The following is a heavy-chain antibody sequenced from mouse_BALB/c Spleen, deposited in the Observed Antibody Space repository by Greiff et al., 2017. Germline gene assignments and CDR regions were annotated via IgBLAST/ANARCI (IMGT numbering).Heavy chain of an antibody. CDR3: ARSYGNSYYYAMDY. Sequence: EVKLMESGGGLVQPGGSRKLSCAASGFTFSSFGMHWVRQAPEKGLEWVAYISSGSSTIYYADTVKGRFTISRDNPKNTLFLQMTSLRSEDTAMYYCARSYGNSYYYAMDYWGQGTSVTVSS. V-gene: IGHV5-17*02. CDR2: ISSGSSTI. D-gene: IGHD2-10*02. CDR1: GFTFSSFG. J-gene: IGHJ4*01.